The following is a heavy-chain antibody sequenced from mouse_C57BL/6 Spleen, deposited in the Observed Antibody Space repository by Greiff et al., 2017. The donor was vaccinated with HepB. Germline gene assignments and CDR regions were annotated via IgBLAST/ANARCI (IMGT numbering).Heavy chain of an antibody. V-gene: IGHV1-42*01. D-gene: IGHD2-5*01. CDR2: INPSTGGT. CDR1: GYSFTGYY. J-gene: IGHJ1*03. CDR3: ARGSNYGYFDV. Sequence: VQLQQSGPELVKPGASVKISCKASGYSFTGYYMNWVKQSPEKSLEWIGEINPSTGGTTYNQKFKDKATLTVDKSSSTAYMQLRSLTSEDSAVYYWARGSNYGYFDVWGTGTTVTVCS.